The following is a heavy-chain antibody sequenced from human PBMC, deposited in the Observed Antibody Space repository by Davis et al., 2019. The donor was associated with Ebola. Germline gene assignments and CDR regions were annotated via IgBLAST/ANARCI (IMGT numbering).Heavy chain of an antibody. CDR1: GYTFSVYD. CDR3: ARGYGVAAD. V-gene: IGHV1-8*01. Sequence: AASVKVSCKASGYTFSVYDFNWVRQAAGQGLEWIGWMNPHTGYTGYAQKFQGRVTMTRNTSISTAYMELSSLRSEDTAVYYCARGYGVAADWGQGTLVTVSS. CDR2: MNPHTGYT. D-gene: IGHD2-15*01. J-gene: IGHJ4*02.